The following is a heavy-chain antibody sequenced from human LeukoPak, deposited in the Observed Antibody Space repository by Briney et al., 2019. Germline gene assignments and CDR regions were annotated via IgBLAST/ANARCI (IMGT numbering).Heavy chain of an antibody. V-gene: IGHV3-23*01. J-gene: IGHJ6*03. CDR1: GFTFSSYA. CDR2: ISGSGGST. Sequence: GGSLRLSCAASGFTFSSYAMSWVRQAPGKGLEWVSAISGSGGSTYYADSVKGRFTISRDNSKNTLYLQMNSLRAEDTAVYYCASLPSGSSCYYYYMDVWGKGTTVTVSS. D-gene: IGHD1-26*01. CDR3: ASLPSGSSCYYYYMDV.